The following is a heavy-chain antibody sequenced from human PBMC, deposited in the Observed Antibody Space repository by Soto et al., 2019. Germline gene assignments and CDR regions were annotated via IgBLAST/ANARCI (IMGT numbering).Heavy chain of an antibody. Sequence: SETLSLTCSVSGGSIGSSSYYFGWIRQPPGKGLEWIGSLYYTGTTYYNSSLKSRVTISADKSQNQFSLRLSSVTAEDTAIYYCAKDAARSREVVISTDGNYWGQGTLVTVSS. CDR1: GGSIGSSSYY. J-gene: IGHJ4*02. CDR2: LYYTGTT. V-gene: IGHV4-39*07. CDR3: AKDAARSREVVISTDGNY. D-gene: IGHD3-22*01.